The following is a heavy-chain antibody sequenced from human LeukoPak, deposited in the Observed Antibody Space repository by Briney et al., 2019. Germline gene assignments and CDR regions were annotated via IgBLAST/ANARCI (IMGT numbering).Heavy chain of an antibody. CDR1: GFTFSSYA. J-gene: IGHJ4*02. CDR2: ISGSGGST. D-gene: IGHD6-6*01. Sequence: GGSLRPSCAASGFTFSSYAMSWVRQAPGKGLEWVSAISGSGGSTYYADSVRGRFTISRDNSKNTLYLQMNSLRAEDTAVYYCAKALAARHPYYFDYWGQGTLVTVSS. V-gene: IGHV3-23*01. CDR3: AKALAARHPYYFDY.